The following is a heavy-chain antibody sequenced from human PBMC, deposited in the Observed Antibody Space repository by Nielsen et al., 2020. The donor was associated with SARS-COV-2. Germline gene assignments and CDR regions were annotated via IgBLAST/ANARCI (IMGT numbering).Heavy chain of an antibody. Sequence: GESLKISCVASGFTFSSYNMNWVRQAPGKGLEWVSCISSSSSYIYYEDSVKGRFTISRDNAENSLYLQMNSLRAEDTAVYYCAAYYASGSYSSGSSNYYYYGKAVWGQGTTVTVSS. V-gene: IGHV3-21*01. D-gene: IGHD3-10*01. J-gene: IGHJ6*02. CDR1: GFTFSSYN. CDR2: ISSSSSYI. CDR3: AAYYASGSYSSGSSNYYYYGKAV.